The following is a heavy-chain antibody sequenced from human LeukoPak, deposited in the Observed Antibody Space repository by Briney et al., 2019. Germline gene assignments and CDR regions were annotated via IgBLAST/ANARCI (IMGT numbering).Heavy chain of an antibody. D-gene: IGHD2-15*01. CDR3: AKVRSGPYYFDY. Sequence: GGSLRLSCAASGFTFSSYAKSWVRQAPGKGLEWVSGISGSGGSTYYADSVKGRFTISRDNSKNTLYLQMNSLRAEDTAVYYCAKVRSGPYYFDYWGQGTLVTVSS. J-gene: IGHJ4*02. V-gene: IGHV3-23*01. CDR1: GFTFSSYA. CDR2: ISGSGGST.